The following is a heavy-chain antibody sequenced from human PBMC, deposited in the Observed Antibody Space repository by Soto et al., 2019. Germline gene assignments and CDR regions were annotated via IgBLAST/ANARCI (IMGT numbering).Heavy chain of an antibody. CDR1: GFTVSSNY. CDR2: IYSGGST. Sequence: GGSLRLSCAASGFTVSSNYMSWVRQAPGKGLEWVSVIYSGGSTYYADSVKGRFTISRDNSKNTLYLQMNSLRAEDTAVYYCASASIYCSSTSCWGDAFDIWGQGTMVTVSS. CDR3: ASASIYCSSTSCWGDAFDI. D-gene: IGHD2-2*01. V-gene: IGHV3-66*01. J-gene: IGHJ3*02.